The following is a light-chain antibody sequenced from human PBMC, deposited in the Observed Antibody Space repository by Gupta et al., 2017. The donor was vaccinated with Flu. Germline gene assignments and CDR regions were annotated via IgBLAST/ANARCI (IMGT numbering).Light chain of an antibody. CDR2: DVT. V-gene: IGLV2-14*04. CDR1: SSDVGCYSY. Sequence: TSSDVGCYSYVSWYLQYPGKAPKLTIYDVTNRPSGVSNRFSGSKSGNTASLTISGLQAEDEAYYYCSSCTIHSTWVFGGGTKLTVL. J-gene: IGLJ3*02. CDR3: SSCTIHSTWV.